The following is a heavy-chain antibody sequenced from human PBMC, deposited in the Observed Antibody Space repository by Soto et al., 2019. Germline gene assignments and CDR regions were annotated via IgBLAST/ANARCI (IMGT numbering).Heavy chain of an antibody. CDR1: GGSISSGGYY. CDR2: IYYSGST. J-gene: IGHJ6*02. Sequence: SETLSLTCTVSGGSISSGGYYWSWIRQHPGKGLEWIGYIYYSGSTYYNPSLKSRVTISVDTSKNQFSLKLSSVTAADTAVYYCATSGRVYYYYGMDVWGQGTTVTVS. CDR3: ATSGRVYYYYGMDV. V-gene: IGHV4-31*03. D-gene: IGHD3-10*01.